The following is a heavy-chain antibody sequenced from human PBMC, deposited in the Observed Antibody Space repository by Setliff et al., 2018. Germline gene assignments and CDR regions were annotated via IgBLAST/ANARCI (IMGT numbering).Heavy chain of an antibody. J-gene: IGHJ4*02. Sequence: PSETLSLTCTVSGGSISGASIRSYYCSWIRQPPGKGLEFIGYVYYSETTNYDPSLKSRVTISVDTSKTQFSLKLSSVTAADTAIYYCARGCTYRYFDYWGQGTLVTVSS. V-gene: IGHV4-61*01. CDR3: ARGCTYRYFDY. CDR2: VYYSETT. CDR1: GGSISGASIRSYY.